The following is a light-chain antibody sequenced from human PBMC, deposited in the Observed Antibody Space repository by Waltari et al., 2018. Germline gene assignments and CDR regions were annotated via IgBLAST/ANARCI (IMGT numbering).Light chain of an antibody. Sequence: EIVLTQSPATLSLSPGERATLSCRASQSVSSSLAWHQQKGGQAPRLLVYAASNRAADIPARFSGSGSGTDFTLTISSLEPEDFTVYYCQHRSNWPSLTFGGGTKVEI. CDR3: QHRSNWPSLT. J-gene: IGKJ4*01. CDR1: QSVSSS. V-gene: IGKV3-11*01. CDR2: AAS.